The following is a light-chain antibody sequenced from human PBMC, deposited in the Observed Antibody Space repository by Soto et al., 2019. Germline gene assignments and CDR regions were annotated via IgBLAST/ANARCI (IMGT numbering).Light chain of an antibody. CDR3: HRRQSWRRT. CDR1: HYINTR. J-gene: IGKJ1*01. CDR2: QTS. V-gene: IGKV3-11*01. Sequence: EIVLTQSPATLSSFPGDRVTLSCRASHYINTRLAWYQHRPGQAPRLLIYQTSIRAAGIPARFSASGSGTDFTLTISDVQPEDFALYYCHRRQSWRRTFGQGTKVDI.